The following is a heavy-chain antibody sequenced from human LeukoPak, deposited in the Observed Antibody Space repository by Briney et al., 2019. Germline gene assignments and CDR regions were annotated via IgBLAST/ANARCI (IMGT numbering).Heavy chain of an antibody. D-gene: IGHD6-13*01. CDR3: ARDSAADGAEYDH. CDR2: IKTDGSVT. Sequence: PGGSLRLSCAASGFTFSGNWMHWVRQAPGKGLEWVSHIKTDGSVTDYADSVKGRFTISRDNARNTLYLQMNSLRAEDSAVYYCARDSAADGAEYDHWGQGTLVTVSS. V-gene: IGHV3-74*01. CDR1: GFTFSGNW. J-gene: IGHJ5*02.